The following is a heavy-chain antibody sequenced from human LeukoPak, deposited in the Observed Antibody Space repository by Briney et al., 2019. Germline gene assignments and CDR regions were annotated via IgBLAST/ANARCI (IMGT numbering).Heavy chain of an antibody. V-gene: IGHV3-23*01. D-gene: IGHD5-12*01. CDR3: AKTPPTRGVDY. CDR2: IRGDGATK. Sequence: GGSLRLSCAASGFTFSTYAMTWVRQAPGKGLEWVSAIRGDGATKFYADSVKGRFTISRDNSKNTLYLQMNSLRAEDTAVYYCAKTPPTRGVDYWGQGTLVTVSS. J-gene: IGHJ4*02. CDR1: GFTFSTYA.